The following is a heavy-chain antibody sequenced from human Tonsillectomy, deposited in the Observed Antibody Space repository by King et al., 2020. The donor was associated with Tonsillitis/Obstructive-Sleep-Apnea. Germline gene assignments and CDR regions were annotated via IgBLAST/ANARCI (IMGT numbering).Heavy chain of an antibody. CDR1: GYTFAAYW. J-gene: IGHJ4*02. V-gene: IGHV5-51*01. CDR2: IYPRDSDT. Sequence: QLVQSGAEVKKPGESLKISCKGSGYTFAAYWIAWVRQMPGKGLEWMGTIYPRDSDTIYSPSFQGQVTISADKSISTAYLQWSSLKASDTAIYYCARFAPYRDDSGHHYYLASWGPGTLVTVSS. CDR3: ARFAPYRDDSGHHYYLAS. D-gene: IGHD3-22*01.